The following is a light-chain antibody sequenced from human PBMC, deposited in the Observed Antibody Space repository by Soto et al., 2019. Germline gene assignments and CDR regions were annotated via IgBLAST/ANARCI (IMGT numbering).Light chain of an antibody. Sequence: EIVFTQSPGTLSLSPWERSTLSFMASQSVSNNYLAWYQQKPGQAPRLLIYGASNRATGIPDRFSGSGSGTDFTLTISRLEPEDFAVYYCQQYGSSGTFGQGTKVDIK. CDR2: GAS. CDR3: QQYGSSGT. V-gene: IGKV3-20*01. CDR1: QSVSNNY. J-gene: IGKJ1*01.